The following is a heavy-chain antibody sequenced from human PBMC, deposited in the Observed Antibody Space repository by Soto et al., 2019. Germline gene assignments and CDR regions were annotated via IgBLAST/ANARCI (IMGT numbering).Heavy chain of an antibody. CDR3: ARESGYDSSRYYYYYMDV. Sequence: ASVKVSCKASGYTFTSYGISWVRQAPGQGLEWMGWISAYNGNTNYAQKLQGRVTMTTDTSTSTAYMELRSLRSDDTAVYYCARESGYDSSRYYYYYMDVWGQGTTVTVSS. CDR1: GYTFTSYG. CDR2: ISAYNGNT. V-gene: IGHV1-18*01. D-gene: IGHD5-12*01. J-gene: IGHJ6*03.